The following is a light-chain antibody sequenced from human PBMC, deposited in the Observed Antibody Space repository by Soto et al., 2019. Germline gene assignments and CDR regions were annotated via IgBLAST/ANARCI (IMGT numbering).Light chain of an antibody. CDR2: GVS. Sequence: DVVMTQSPLSLPVTPGQPASISCRSSQSLVNTDGNTFLNCLQQRPGQYPRRPTYGVSNRDSGGPDSFSGSGSGTHFTLKISRVEAGNVGVFHCMQGTHWPLTFGGGTKVDIK. J-gene: IGKJ4*01. CDR1: QSLVNTDGNTF. V-gene: IGKV2-30*01. CDR3: MQGTHWPLT.